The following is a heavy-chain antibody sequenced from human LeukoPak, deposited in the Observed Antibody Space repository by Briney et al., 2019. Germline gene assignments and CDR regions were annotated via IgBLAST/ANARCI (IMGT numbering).Heavy chain of an antibody. Sequence: PGGSLRLSSAASGFTFSSYSMNWVRQAPGKGLEWVSSISSSSSYIYYADSVKGRFTISRDNAKNSLYLQMNSLRAEDTAVYYCARGHTVTSYFDDWGQGTLVTVSS. CDR2: ISSSSSYI. CDR3: ARGHTVTSYFDD. CDR1: GFTFSSYS. D-gene: IGHD4-17*01. V-gene: IGHV3-21*01. J-gene: IGHJ4*02.